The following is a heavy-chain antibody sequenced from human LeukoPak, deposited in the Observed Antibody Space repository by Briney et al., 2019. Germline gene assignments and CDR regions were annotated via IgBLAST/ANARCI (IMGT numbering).Heavy chain of an antibody. CDR2: ISYDGSNK. D-gene: IGHD2-2*01. V-gene: IGHV3-30*18. Sequence: PGRALRLSCAASGFTFNTYGMHWVRQAPGKGLEWVAVISYDGSNKYYADSVKGRFTISRDNSKNTLYLQMNSLRAEDMAVYYCAKDRPRSWVKPAATLDFWGQGTLVTVSS. CDR3: AKDRPRSWVKPAATLDF. CDR1: GFTFNTYG. J-gene: IGHJ4*02.